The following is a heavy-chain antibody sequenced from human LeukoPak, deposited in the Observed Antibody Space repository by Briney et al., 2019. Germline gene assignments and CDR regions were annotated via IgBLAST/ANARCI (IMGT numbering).Heavy chain of an antibody. CDR3: ASSDLWFADLDDY. CDR1: GFTYSDYY. CDR2: ISSSGSTI. Sequence: PGGSLRLSCAASGFTYSDYYMSWIRQAPGKGLEWVSYISSSGSTIYYADSVKGRFTISRDNAKNSLYLQMNSLRAEDTAVYYCASSDLWFADLDDYWGQGTLVTVSS. V-gene: IGHV3-11*04. J-gene: IGHJ4*02. D-gene: IGHD3-10*01.